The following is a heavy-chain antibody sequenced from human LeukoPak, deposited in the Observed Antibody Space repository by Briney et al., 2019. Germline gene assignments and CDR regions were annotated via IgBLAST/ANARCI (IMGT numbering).Heavy chain of an antibody. CDR2: IYYSGST. CDR3: ASHAIGGSYDAVDI. V-gene: IGHV4-59*08. Sequence: AETLSLTCTVSGCSISNYYWSWLRQPPGKGLEWIGYIYYSGSTNYNPSLKSRVTISVDTSKNQYSLKLSSVTAANTAVYYCASHAIGGSYDAVDISGQGRTVTASS. D-gene: IGHD3-10*01. CDR1: GCSISNYY. J-gene: IGHJ3*02.